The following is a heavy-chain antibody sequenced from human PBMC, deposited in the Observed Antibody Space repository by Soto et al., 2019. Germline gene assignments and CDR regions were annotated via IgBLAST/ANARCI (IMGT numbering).Heavy chain of an antibody. Sequence: EVQLVETGGGLIQPGGSLRLSCAASGFTVSAKYMTWVRQAPGKGLEWVSVVYSDGNTYYEDSVKGRFTIYRDNSKNTLYIQRNRLRAEDRAVYYWARERGGGAAGRYFDYWGQGTLVTVSS. V-gene: IGHV3-53*02. CDR2: VYSDGNT. CDR1: GFTVSAKY. J-gene: IGHJ4*02. D-gene: IGHD6-25*01. CDR3: ARERGGGAAGRYFDY.